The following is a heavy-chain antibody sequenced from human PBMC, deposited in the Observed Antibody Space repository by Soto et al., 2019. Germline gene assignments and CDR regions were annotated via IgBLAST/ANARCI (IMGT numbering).Heavy chain of an antibody. D-gene: IGHD2-2*02. Sequence: GGSLRLSCAASGFSFSSYAMHWVRQAPGKGLEWVGVIWYDGGNKYYADSVKDRFTIARDNSKDTLYLQMDSLRSEDTAVYYCAKSATVPAAIAYWGQGT. V-gene: IGHV3-33*03. J-gene: IGHJ4*02. CDR3: AKSATVPAAIAY. CDR2: IWYDGGNK. CDR1: GFSFSSYA.